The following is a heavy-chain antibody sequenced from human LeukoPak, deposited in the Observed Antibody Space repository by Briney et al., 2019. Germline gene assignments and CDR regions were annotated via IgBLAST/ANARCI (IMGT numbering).Heavy chain of an antibody. J-gene: IGHJ3*02. CDR3: ARDLGPHRSSPNTGAFDT. D-gene: IGHD1-26*01. CDR2: IAPAGTT. V-gene: IGHV3-11*04. CDR1: GFTLSDYF. Sequence: GGSLRLSCAASGFTLSDYFMTWIRQAPGKGLEWVSYIAPAGTTYYADSVKGRFTISRDNAKTSLYLQMSNMRADDTAVYYCARDLGPHRSSPNTGAFDTWGQGTMVTVSS.